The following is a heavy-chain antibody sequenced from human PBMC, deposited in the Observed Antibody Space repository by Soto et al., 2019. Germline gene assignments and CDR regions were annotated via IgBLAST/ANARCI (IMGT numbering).Heavy chain of an antibody. CDR3: VRDDMGVELDH. CDR2: ISSSSSDI. J-gene: IGHJ4*02. Sequence: GGSLRLSCAASGFTFNNYNMNWVRQAPGRGLEWVSYISSSSSDIYYADSVKGRFTISRDNAKNTLYLQMNSLRAEDTAVYYSVRDDMGVELDHWGRETPVTVSS. D-gene: IGHD1-1*01. CDR1: GFTFNNYN. V-gene: IGHV3-21*05.